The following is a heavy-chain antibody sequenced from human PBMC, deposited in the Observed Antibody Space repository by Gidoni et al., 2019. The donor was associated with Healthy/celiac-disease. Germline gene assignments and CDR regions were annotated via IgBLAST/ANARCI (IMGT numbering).Heavy chain of an antibody. J-gene: IGHJ4*02. V-gene: IGHV3-53*04. CDR1: GFTVSSNY. CDR2: IYSGGST. CDR3: ARAQWGYSSSWEPFDY. Sequence: EVQLVESGGGLVQPGGSLRLSCAASGFTVSSNYMSWVRQAPGKGLEWVSVIYSGGSTYYADSVKGRFTISRHNSKNTLYLQMNSLRAEDTAVYYCARAQWGYSSSWEPFDYWGQGTLVTVSS. D-gene: IGHD6-13*01.